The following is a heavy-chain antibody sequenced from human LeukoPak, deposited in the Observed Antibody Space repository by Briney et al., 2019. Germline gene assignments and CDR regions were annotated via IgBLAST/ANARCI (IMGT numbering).Heavy chain of an antibody. CDR1: GFTFSTYS. J-gene: IGHJ4*02. D-gene: IGHD3-3*01. V-gene: IGHV3-48*01. Sequence: GGSLRLSCAPSGFTFSTYSMNWVRQAPGKGLEWVSYITSSSSITYYADSVKGRFTISRDNAKNSLYLEMNSLRAEDTAVYYCARYDFWSGPDYWGQGTLVTVSS. CDR2: ITSSSSIT. CDR3: ARYDFWSGPDY.